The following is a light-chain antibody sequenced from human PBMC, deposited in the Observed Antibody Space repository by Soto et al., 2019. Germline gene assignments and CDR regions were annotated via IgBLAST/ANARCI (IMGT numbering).Light chain of an antibody. CDR2: KAS. CDR3: QQYHTDGT. CDR1: QSISSW. V-gene: IGKV1-5*03. J-gene: IGKJ1*01. Sequence: DIQMTQSPSTLSASVGDRVTITCRASQSISSWLAWYQQKPGKALKLLIYKASSLESGVPSRFSGSGSGTEFTLTISSLQPDDFAAYYCQQYHTDGTFGQGTKVDIK.